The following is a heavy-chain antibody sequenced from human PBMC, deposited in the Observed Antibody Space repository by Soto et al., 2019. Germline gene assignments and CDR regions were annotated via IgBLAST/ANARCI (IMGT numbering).Heavy chain of an antibody. J-gene: IGHJ6*02. D-gene: IGHD2-2*01. CDR2: ISYDGSNK. V-gene: IGHV3-30*18. CDR1: GFTFSSYG. CDR3: AKGIFDVVLRNVGYYYGMDV. Sequence: PGGSLRLSCAASGFTFSSYGMHWVRQAPGKGLEWVAVISYDGSNKYYADSVKGRFTISRDNSKNTLYLQMNSLRAEDTAVYYCAKGIFDVVLRNVGYYYGMDVWGQGTTVTVSS.